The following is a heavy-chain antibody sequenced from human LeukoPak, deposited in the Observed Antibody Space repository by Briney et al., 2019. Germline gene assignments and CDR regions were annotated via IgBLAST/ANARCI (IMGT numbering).Heavy chain of an antibody. CDR3: ARGRQDVTMIVVVMTAVSYYLDV. Sequence: PSETLSLTCAVYGGAFSGYYWSWIRQTPGKGLEWIGEMNPSGSTNYNPSLKSRVTISVDTSKNQFSLKWSAVTAADTAVYYCARGRQDVTMIVVVMTAVSYYLDVWGKGTTVTVS. J-gene: IGHJ6*03. CDR1: GGAFSGYY. D-gene: IGHD3-22*01. V-gene: IGHV4-34*01. CDR2: MNPSGST.